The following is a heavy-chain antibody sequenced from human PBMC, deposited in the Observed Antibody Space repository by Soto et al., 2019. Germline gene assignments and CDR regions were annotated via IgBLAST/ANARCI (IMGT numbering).Heavy chain of an antibody. CDR2: IYYSGST. Sequence: SETLSLTCTVSGGSISSGGYYWSWIRQHPGKGLEWIGYIYYSGSTYYNPSLKSRVTISVDTSKNQFSLKLSSVTAADTAVYYCASHSSGYYHEFDYWGQGTLVTVSS. CDR3: ASHSSGYYHEFDY. CDR1: GGSISSGGYY. J-gene: IGHJ4*02. D-gene: IGHD3-22*01. V-gene: IGHV4-31*03.